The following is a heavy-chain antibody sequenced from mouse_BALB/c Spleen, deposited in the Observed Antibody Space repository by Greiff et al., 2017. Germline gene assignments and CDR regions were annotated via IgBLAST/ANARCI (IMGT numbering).Heavy chain of an antibody. V-gene: IGHV2-6-7*01. D-gene: IGHD1-2*01. CDR1: GFSLTGYG. CDR3: ARGGFITTSCFDY. J-gene: IGHJ2*01. Sequence: VMLVESGPGLVAPSQSLSITCTVSGFSLTGYGVNWVRQPPGKGLEWLGMIWGDGSTDYNSALKSRLSISKDNSKSQVFLKMNSLQTDDTARYYCARGGFITTSCFDYWGQGTTLTVSS. CDR2: IWGDGST.